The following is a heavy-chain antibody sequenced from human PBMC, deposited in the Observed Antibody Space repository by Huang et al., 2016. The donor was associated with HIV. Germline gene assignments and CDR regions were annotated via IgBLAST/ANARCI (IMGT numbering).Heavy chain of an antibody. V-gene: IGHV5-51*01. CDR1: GYSFSSYW. CDR2: IFPDDSNT. Sequence: VQLVQSGAEVNKPGESLKISWKGSGYSFSSYWIAWGRRMRGKGLEWMGVIFPDDSNTANSPSFEGQVTIPADKSIGTAYLQWSSLKASDTAMYYCARRFSSSSGYFDYWGQGSLVTVSS. CDR3: ARRFSSSSGYFDY. J-gene: IGHJ4*02. D-gene: IGHD6-6*01.